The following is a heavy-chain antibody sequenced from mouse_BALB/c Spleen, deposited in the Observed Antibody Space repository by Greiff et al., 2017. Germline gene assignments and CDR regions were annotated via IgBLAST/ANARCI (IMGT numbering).Heavy chain of an antibody. CDR1: GFTFSGYT. D-gene: IGHD1-1*01. J-gene: IGHJ4*01. CDR2: ISSGGSYT. Sequence: EVMLVESGGGLVKPGGSLKLSCAASGFTFSGYTMSWVRQTPEKRLEWVATISSGGSYTYYPDSLKGRFTISTDNAKNTLYLQMSSLKSEDTAMYYCTRDYYGSSYVLYYAMDYWGQGTSVTVSS. CDR3: TRDYYGSSYVLYYAMDY. V-gene: IGHV5-6-4*01.